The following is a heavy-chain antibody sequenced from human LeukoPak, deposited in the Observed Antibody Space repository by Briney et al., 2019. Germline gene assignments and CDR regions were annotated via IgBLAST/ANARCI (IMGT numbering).Heavy chain of an antibody. V-gene: IGHV4-39*07. CDR3: ASRSLWLRAFDI. J-gene: IGHJ3*02. CDR2: IYYSGST. CDR1: GGSISSSSYY. Sequence: SETLSLTCTVSGGSISSSSYYWGWIRQPPGKGLEWIGSIYYSGSTYYNPSLKSRVTISVDTSKNQFSLKLSSVTAADTAVYYCASRSLWLRAFDIWGQGTMVTVSS. D-gene: IGHD3-10*01.